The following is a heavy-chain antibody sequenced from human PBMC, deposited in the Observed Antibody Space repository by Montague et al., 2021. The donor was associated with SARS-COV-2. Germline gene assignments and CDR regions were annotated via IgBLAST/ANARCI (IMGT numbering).Heavy chain of an antibody. J-gene: IGHJ4*02. D-gene: IGHD3-10*01. V-gene: IGHV4-59*01. CDR1: GDSIRNYF. CDR2: IYYYGNT. Sequence: TLSLTCTVSGDSIRNYFWSWIRQPPGKGLEWIGYIYYYGNTHYNPSLKSRATISIDTSRNLFSLQLRSVTAADTAVYFCAKEFGSGSTNPTYWGQGVLVTVSS. CDR3: AKEFGSGSTNPTY.